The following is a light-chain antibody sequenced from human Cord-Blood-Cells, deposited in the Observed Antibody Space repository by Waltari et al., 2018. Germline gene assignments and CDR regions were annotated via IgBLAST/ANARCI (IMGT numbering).Light chain of an antibody. J-gene: IGLJ3*02. CDR1: SSDVGGYNY. Sequence: QSALTQPRSVSGSPGQSVTISCTGTSSDVGGYNYVSWYQQHPGKAPTLMIYDVSKRPSGVPGRFSRSQSGNTASLTISGLQAEDEADYDCCSYAGSYTWVFGGGTKLTVL. CDR3: CSYAGSYTWV. CDR2: DVS. V-gene: IGLV2-11*01.